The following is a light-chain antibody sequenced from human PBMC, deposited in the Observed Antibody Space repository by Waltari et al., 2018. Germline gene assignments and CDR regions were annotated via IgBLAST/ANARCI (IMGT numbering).Light chain of an antibody. CDR2: EVT. J-gene: IGLJ3*02. V-gene: IGLV2-11*01. CDR1: SSDVGAYDD. CDR3: CSYAGTYSFMV. Sequence: QSALTQPRPVSGSPGQSVTISCTGTSSDVGAYDDVSWYQQHPGKAPKLVTFEVTKRPSGVPDRFSGSKSGNTASLTISGLQAEDEGDYYCCSYAGTYSFMVFGGGTKLTVL.